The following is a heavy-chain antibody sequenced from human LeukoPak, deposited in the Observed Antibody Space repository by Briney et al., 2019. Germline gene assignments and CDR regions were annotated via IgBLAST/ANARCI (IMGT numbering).Heavy chain of an antibody. CDR1: GFTLRYYQ. Sequence: GGSLRLSCATSGFTLRYYQMNWVRQAPGKGLEWVSYINVVNGAIYYADSVKGRFTISGDIATNSVYLQMNSLRAEDTALYYCVRDGNWGYDMDVWGQGTAVTVSS. J-gene: IGHJ6*02. CDR3: VRDGNWGYDMDV. CDR2: INVVNGAI. D-gene: IGHD3-16*01. V-gene: IGHV3-48*01.